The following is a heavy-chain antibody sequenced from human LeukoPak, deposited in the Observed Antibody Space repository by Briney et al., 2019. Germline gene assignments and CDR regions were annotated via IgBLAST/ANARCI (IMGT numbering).Heavy chain of an antibody. J-gene: IGHJ1*01. D-gene: IGHD6-19*01. Sequence: GASVKVSCKVSGYTLTELSMHWVRQAPGKGLEWMGGFDPEDGETIYAQKFQGRVTMTEDTSTDTAYMELSSLRSEDTAVYYCATVQGSSGWLSAEYSQHWGQGTPVTVSS. V-gene: IGHV1-24*01. CDR2: FDPEDGET. CDR1: GYTLTELS. CDR3: ATVQGSSGWLSAEYSQH.